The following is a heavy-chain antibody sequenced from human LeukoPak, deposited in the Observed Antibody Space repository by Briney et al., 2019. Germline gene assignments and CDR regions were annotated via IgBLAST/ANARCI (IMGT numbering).Heavy chain of an antibody. D-gene: IGHD3-9*01. J-gene: IGHJ4*02. V-gene: IGHV1-69*05. CDR3: ARGRYFDWLSPLDY. CDR1: GYTFTSYD. Sequence: VASVKVSCKASGYTFTSYDINWVRQAPGQGLEWMGGIIPIFGTANYAQKFQGRVTITTDESTSTAYMELSSLRSEDTAVYYCARGRYFDWLSPLDYWGQGTLVTASS. CDR2: IIPIFGTA.